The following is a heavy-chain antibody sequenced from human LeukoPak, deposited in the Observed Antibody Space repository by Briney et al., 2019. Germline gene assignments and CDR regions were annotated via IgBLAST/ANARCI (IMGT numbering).Heavy chain of an antibody. J-gene: IGHJ4*02. CDR2: IYYSGST. V-gene: IGHV4-4*02. Sequence: SGTLSLTCAVSGGSISSSNWWSWVRQPPGKGLEWIGEIYYSGSTYYNPSLKSRVTISVDTSKNQFSLKLSSVTAADTAVYYCARIFLELPYYFDYWGQGTLVTVSS. CDR3: ARIFLELPYYFDY. D-gene: IGHD1-7*01. CDR1: GGSISSSNW.